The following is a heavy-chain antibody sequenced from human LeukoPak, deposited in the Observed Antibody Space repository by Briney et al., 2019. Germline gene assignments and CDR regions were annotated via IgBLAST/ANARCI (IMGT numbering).Heavy chain of an antibody. CDR3: ARSRSGYSYDHAAFDI. Sequence: LETLSLTFPVSGGSISSYYWSWIRQPPGKGLEWIAYIHYRGSTTYNPSLKSRVTISVHTSRNQLYMKLSSVTAADTAVYYCARSRSGYSYDHAAFDIWGQGTMVTVSS. J-gene: IGHJ3*02. CDR2: IHYRGST. CDR1: GGSISSYY. D-gene: IGHD5-18*01. V-gene: IGHV4-59*01.